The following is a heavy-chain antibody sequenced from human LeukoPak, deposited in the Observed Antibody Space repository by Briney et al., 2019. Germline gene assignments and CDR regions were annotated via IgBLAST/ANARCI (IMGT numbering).Heavy chain of an antibody. CDR3: ATVVKYSSGLVPQIPSEYFQH. Sequence: PGGSLRLSCAASGFTFSTYAVNWVRQAPGKGLEWVSTISGSGDSTYYADSVKGRFTISRDNSKNTLYLQMNSLRAEDTAVYYCATVVKYSSGLVPQIPSEYFQHWGQGTLVTVSS. CDR1: GFTFSTYA. CDR2: ISGSGDST. V-gene: IGHV3-23*01. D-gene: IGHD6-19*01. J-gene: IGHJ1*01.